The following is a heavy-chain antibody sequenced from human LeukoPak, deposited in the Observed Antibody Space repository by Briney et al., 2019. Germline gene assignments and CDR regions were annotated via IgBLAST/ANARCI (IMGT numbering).Heavy chain of an antibody. CDR2: KKEDGSEK. CDR1: RFTFSSHW. Sequence: GGSLRLSCVASRFTFSSHWVSWVRQAPGKGLEWVANKKEDGSEKYYVDSAKGRFTISRDNARNSLYLQMDSLRAEDTAVYYCARGVLPGTIQWSLDYWGQGALVTVSS. V-gene: IGHV3-7*01. J-gene: IGHJ4*02. D-gene: IGHD2-2*02. CDR3: ARGVLPGTIQWSLDY.